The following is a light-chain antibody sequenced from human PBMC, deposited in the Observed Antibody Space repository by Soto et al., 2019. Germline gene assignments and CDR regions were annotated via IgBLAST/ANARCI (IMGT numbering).Light chain of an antibody. Sequence: EIVMTQSPATLSVSPGGRATLSCRASQSVSSNLGWYQQKPGQAPRLLIYGASTRATGIPARFSGSGSGTEFTLTISSLQSEDFAVYYCQQYHNWPPITFGHGTRLEIK. CDR2: GAS. CDR3: QQYHNWPPIT. J-gene: IGKJ5*01. V-gene: IGKV3-15*01. CDR1: QSVSSN.